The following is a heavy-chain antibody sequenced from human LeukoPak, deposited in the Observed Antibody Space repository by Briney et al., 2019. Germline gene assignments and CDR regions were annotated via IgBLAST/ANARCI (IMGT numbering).Heavy chain of an antibody. V-gene: IGHV4-59*08. CDR1: GGSISSYY. CDR2: IYYSGST. Sequence: SETLSLTCTVSGGSISSYYWSWIRQPPGKGLEWIGYIYYSGSTNYNPSLKSRVTISVDTSKNQFSLNLSSVTAADTDVYYCARRRVVTPVFDYWGQGTLVTVSS. J-gene: IGHJ4*02. D-gene: IGHD4-23*01. CDR3: ARRRVVTPVFDY.